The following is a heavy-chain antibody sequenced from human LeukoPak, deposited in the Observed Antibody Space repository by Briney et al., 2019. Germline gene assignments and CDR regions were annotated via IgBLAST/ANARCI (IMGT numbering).Heavy chain of an antibody. CDR1: GGSISSTSYY. CDR3: ARSGSGYLRYYFDY. Sequence: SETLSLTCTVSGGSISSTSYYWSWLRQPAGRGLEWIGRIYTSGSTNYNPSLKSRVTISVDTSKNQFSLKLSSVTAADTAVYYCARSGSGYLRYYFDYWGQGTLVTVSS. CDR2: IYTSGST. D-gene: IGHD5-12*01. J-gene: IGHJ4*02. V-gene: IGHV4-61*02.